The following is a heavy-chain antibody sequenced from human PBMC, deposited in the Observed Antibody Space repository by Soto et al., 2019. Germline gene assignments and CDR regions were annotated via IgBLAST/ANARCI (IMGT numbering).Heavy chain of an antibody. CDR2: IYYSGST. Sequence: QLQLQESGPGLVKPSETLSLTCTVSGGSISSSNSYWGWIRQPPGKGLEWIGSIYYSGSTYYNPSLKSRVSISVDTSKNQCSLKLSSVTAADTAVYYCARRGFMGATTIEYWGQGTLVTVSS. V-gene: IGHV4-39*01. J-gene: IGHJ4*02. CDR1: GGSISSSNSY. CDR3: ARRGFMGATTIEY. D-gene: IGHD1-26*01.